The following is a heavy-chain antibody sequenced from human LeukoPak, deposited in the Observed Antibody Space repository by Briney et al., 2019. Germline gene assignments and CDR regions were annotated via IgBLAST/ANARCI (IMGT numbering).Heavy chain of an antibody. CDR2: ISGRGDKT. CDR3: AKDTSAWWYHRAYMDV. V-gene: IGHV3-23*01. J-gene: IGHJ6*03. CDR1: GFTFSNYA. D-gene: IGHD2-15*01. Sequence: GRSLRLSCAASGFTFSNYAMSWVRQAPGRGLEWVSAISGRGDKTYHADSVKGRFTISRDNSRNTLSLQVNSLRAEDTAVYYCAKDTSAWWYHRAYMDVWGKGTTVTVSS.